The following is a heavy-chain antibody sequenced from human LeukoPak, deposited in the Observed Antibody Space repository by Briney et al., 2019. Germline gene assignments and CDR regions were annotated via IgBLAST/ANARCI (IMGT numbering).Heavy chain of an antibody. CDR1: GGSFSGYY. CDR2: INHSGST. V-gene: IGHV4-34*01. CDR3: ARRIVVVVAATVGWFDP. Sequence: SETLSLTCAVYGGSFSGYYWSWIRQPPGKGLEWIGEINHSGSTNYNPSLKSRVTISVDTSKNQFSLKLSSVTAADTAVYYCARRIVVVVAATVGWFDPWDQGTLVTVSS. D-gene: IGHD2-15*01. J-gene: IGHJ5*02.